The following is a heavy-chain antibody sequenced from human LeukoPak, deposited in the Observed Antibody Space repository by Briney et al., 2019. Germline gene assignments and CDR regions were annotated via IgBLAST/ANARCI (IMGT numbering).Heavy chain of an antibody. V-gene: IGHV4-38-2*01. CDR3: ARRSGSYYHDY. CDR1: GYSISSGYY. Sequence: SETLSLTCAVSGYSISSGYYWGWIRQPPGKGLEWIGSIYHSGSTYYNPSLKSRVTISVDTSKNQFSLKLSSVTAADTAVYYCARRSGSYYHDYWGQGTLVTVSS. J-gene: IGHJ4*02. CDR2: IYHSGST. D-gene: IGHD1-26*01.